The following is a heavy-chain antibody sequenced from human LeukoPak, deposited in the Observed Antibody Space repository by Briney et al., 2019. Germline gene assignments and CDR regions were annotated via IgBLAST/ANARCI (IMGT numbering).Heavy chain of an antibody. J-gene: IGHJ6*03. CDR3: ARGSMVRERGYYYYYMDV. CDR2: ISAYSGNT. D-gene: IGHD3-10*01. CDR1: GYTFTSYG. V-gene: IGHV1-18*01. Sequence: ASVKVSCKASGYTFTSYGISWVRQAPGHGLEWMGWISAYSGNTNYAQKLQGRVTMTTDTSTSTAYMELRSLRSEDTAVYYCARGSMVRERGYYYYYMDVWGKGTTVTVSS.